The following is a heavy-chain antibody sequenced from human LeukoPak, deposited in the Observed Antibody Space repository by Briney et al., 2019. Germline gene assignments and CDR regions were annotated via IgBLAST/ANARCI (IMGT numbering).Heavy chain of an antibody. Sequence: GASVKVSCKASGYIFTSYPIHWVRQAPGQRLEWMGWINTGNGNTKYSQRFEGRVTVTTDTSAAAAYMELSSLRSEDTAVYYRARDRAMADYWGQGTLVTVSS. J-gene: IGHJ4*02. CDR3: ARDRAMADY. D-gene: IGHD5-18*01. V-gene: IGHV1-3*04. CDR2: INTGNGNT. CDR1: GYIFTSYP.